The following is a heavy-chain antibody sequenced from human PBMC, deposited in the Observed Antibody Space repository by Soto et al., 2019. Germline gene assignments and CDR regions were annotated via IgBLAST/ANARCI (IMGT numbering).Heavy chain of an antibody. CDR2: IYYSGST. V-gene: IGHV4-39*07. Sequence: SETLSLTCTVSGGSISSSSYYWGWIRQPPGKGLEWIGSIYYSGSTYYNPSLKSGVTISVDTSKNRFSLKLSSVTAADTAVYYCARSLRFLEWLLYNWFDPWGQGTLVTVSS. CDR3: ARSLRFLEWLLYNWFDP. CDR1: GGSISSSSYY. J-gene: IGHJ5*02. D-gene: IGHD3-3*01.